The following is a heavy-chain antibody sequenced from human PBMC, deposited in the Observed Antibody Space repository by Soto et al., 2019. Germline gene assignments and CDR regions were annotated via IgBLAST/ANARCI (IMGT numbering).Heavy chain of an antibody. D-gene: IGHD1-7*01. V-gene: IGHV3-33*01. Sequence: QVQLVESGGGVVHPGRSLRLSCAASGFTFSSYGMHWVRQAPGKGLEWVAVIWYDGSNKYYADSVKGRFTISRDNSKNTLYLQMNSLRAEDTAVYYCVTGTTDYYYGMDVWGQGTTVTVSS. CDR2: IWYDGSNK. J-gene: IGHJ6*02. CDR3: VTGTTDYYYGMDV. CDR1: GFTFSSYG.